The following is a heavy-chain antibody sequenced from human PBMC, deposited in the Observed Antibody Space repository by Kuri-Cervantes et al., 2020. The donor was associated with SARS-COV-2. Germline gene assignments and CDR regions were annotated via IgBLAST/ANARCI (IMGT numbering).Heavy chain of an antibody. CDR2: IYYSGST. CDR1: GGSISSYY. V-gene: IGHV4-59*12. D-gene: IGHD3-3*01. J-gene: IGHJ2*01. CDR3: AREARITIFGVVTLAYFDL. Sequence: SETLSLTCTVSGGSISSYYWSWIRQPPGKGLEWIGYIYYSGSTYYNPSLKSRVTISVDTSKNQFSLKLSSVTAADTAVYYCAREARITIFGVVTLAYFDLWGRGTLVTVSS.